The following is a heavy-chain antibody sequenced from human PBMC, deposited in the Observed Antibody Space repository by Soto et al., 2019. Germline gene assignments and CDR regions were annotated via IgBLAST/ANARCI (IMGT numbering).Heavy chain of an antibody. V-gene: IGHV3-30*04. Sequence: VQLVESGGGLVQPGRSLRLSCAASGFTFSTYAMHWVRQAPGKGLEWVSIISYDGIYKFYADSVKGRFTISRDNSKNTLYLQMNSLRDEDTAVYYCARDDGSSQLDYWGQGTLVTVSS. CDR3: ARDDGSSQLDY. CDR2: ISYDGIYK. D-gene: IGHD6-13*01. CDR1: GFTFSTYA. J-gene: IGHJ4*02.